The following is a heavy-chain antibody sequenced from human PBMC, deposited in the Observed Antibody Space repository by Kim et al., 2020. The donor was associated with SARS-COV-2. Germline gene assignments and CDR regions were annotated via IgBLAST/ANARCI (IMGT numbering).Heavy chain of an antibody. D-gene: IGHD3-22*01. CDR3: AKDHDSSGQNWFDP. CDR1: GFTFSNYG. J-gene: IGHJ5*02. V-gene: IGHV3-30*18. Sequence: GGSLRLSCAASGFTFSNYGMHWVRQAPGKGLEWVAVISYDGSNKYFADSVKGRFTISRDNSKNTLYLQMNSLRAEDTAVYYCAKDHDSSGQNWFDPWGQGTLVTVSS. CDR2: ISYDGSNK.